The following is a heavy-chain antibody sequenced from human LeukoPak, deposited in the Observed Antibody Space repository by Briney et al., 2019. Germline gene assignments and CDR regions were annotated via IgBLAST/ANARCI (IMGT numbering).Heavy chain of an antibody. CDR3: ARDYGDYVFDY. Sequence: GGSLRLSCAASGFTFSKYAMSWVRQAPGKGLEWVSAISPSDGNTFYADSVKGRFTISRDNAKNSLYLQMNSLRAEDTAVYYCARDYGDYVFDYWGQGTLVTVSS. D-gene: IGHD4-17*01. J-gene: IGHJ4*02. CDR2: ISPSDGNT. CDR1: GFTFSKYA. V-gene: IGHV3-23*01.